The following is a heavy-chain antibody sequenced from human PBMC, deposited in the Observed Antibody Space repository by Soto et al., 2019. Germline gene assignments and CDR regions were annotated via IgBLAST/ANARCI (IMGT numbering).Heavy chain of an antibody. CDR1: GGSISSGDYY. V-gene: IGHV4-30-4*01. CDR3: ARFNWIQLWLGVLNWFDP. D-gene: IGHD5-18*01. CDR2: IYYSGST. J-gene: IGHJ5*02. Sequence: SETLSLTCTVSGGSISSGDYYWSWIRQPPGKGLEWIGYIYYSGSTYYNPSLKSRVTISVDTSKNQFSLKLSSVTAADTAVYYFARFNWIQLWLGVLNWFDPWGQGTLVTVSS.